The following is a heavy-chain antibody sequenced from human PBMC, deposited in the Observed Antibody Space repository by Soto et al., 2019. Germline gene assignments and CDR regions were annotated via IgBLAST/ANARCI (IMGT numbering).Heavy chain of an antibody. D-gene: IGHD5-12*01. Sequence: ASVKVSCKASGYTFTSYGISWVRQAPGQGLEWMGWISAYNGNTNYAQKLQGRVTMTTDTSTSTAYMELRSLRSDDTAVYYCAMGYSGYDYYYYGMDVWGQGTTVTVSS. V-gene: IGHV1-18*01. CDR3: AMGYSGYDYYYYGMDV. J-gene: IGHJ6*02. CDR1: GYTFTSYG. CDR2: ISAYNGNT.